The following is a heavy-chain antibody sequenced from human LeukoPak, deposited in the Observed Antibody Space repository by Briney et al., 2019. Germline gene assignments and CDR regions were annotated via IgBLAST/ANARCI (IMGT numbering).Heavy chain of an antibody. J-gene: IGHJ6*04. Sequence: PGGSLRLSCAPSGFTFSSYGMHWVRQAPGKGLEWVTVISYDVGNKYYADSVKGRFTISRDNSKNTLYLQMNSLRAEDTAVYYCAELGITMIGGVWGKGTTVTISS. D-gene: IGHD3-10*02. CDR2: ISYDVGNK. CDR1: GFTFSSYG. CDR3: AELGITMIGGV. V-gene: IGHV3-30*18.